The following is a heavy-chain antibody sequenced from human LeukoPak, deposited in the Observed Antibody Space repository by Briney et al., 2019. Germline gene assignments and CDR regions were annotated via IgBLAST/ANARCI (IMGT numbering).Heavy chain of an antibody. CDR2: ISGSGGST. CDR3: AKFLGQWLGFDY. V-gene: IGHV3-23*01. J-gene: IGHJ4*02. CDR1: GFTFSFYA. Sequence: PGGSLRLSCAAPGFTFSFYAMSWVRQAPGKGLEWVSAISGSGGSTYYADSVKGRFTISRDNSKNTLYLQMNSLRAEDTAVYYCAKFLGQWLGFDYWGQGTLVTVSS. D-gene: IGHD6-19*01.